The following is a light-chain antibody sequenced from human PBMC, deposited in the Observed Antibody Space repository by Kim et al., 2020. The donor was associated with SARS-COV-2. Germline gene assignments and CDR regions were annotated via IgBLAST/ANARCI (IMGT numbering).Light chain of an antibody. J-gene: IGLJ3*02. CDR2: QDS. V-gene: IGLV3-1*01. Sequence: SVSPGQTASIICSGDKLGDKYACLYQQNPRQSHVLVIYQDSKRASGISERFSGSNSGNTATLTFSVTQAKEEADYYRQAWDSTWVFGGGTQLTVL. CDR1: KLGDKY. CDR3: QAWDSTWV.